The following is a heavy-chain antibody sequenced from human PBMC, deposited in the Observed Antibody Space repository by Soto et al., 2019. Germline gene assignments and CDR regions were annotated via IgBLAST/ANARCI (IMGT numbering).Heavy chain of an antibody. CDR1: GYTFTNYG. CDR2: ISGYNGDT. V-gene: IGHV1-18*01. Sequence: QVQLVQSGGEMKKPGASVKVSCKASGYTFTNYGISWVRQAPRQGLEWVGWISGYNGDTNYAQKFQGRVIMTTDTSTSTAYMELRTLTSDDTAVYYCARDYDIWGEDWFDPWGQGTLVTVSS. J-gene: IGHJ5*02. CDR3: ARDYDIWGEDWFDP. D-gene: IGHD3-9*01.